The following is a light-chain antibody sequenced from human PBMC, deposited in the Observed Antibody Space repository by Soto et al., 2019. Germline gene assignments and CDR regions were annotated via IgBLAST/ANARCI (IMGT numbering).Light chain of an antibody. Sequence: QSALTQPASVSGSPGQSITISCTGTSSDVGGHNYVSWHQQHPGNAPKLMIYEVSNRPSGVSNRFSASKSGNRASLTISGLQSEDEGDYYCSSYSSISTRVFGGGTKLTVL. J-gene: IGLJ3*02. V-gene: IGLV2-14*01. CDR2: EVS. CDR1: SSDVGGHNY. CDR3: SSYSSISTRV.